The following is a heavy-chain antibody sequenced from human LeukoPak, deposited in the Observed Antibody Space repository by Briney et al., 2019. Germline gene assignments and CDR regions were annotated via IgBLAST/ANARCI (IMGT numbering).Heavy chain of an antibody. CDR1: GFTFRTYT. CDR2: ITSSSNFI. CDR3: AKERRSSSWYFDY. V-gene: IGHV3-21*01. J-gene: IGHJ4*02. Sequence: GGSLRLSCAASGFTFRTYTMNWVRQPPGKGLEWVSSITSSSNFIWYADSVKGRFTISRDNARQSLYLQMNSLRAEDTAVYYCAKERRSSSWYFDYWGQGTLVTVSS. D-gene: IGHD6-13*01.